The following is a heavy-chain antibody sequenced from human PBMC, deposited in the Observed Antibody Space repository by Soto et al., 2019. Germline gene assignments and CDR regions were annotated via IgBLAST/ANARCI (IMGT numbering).Heavy chain of an antibody. CDR2: IGTDGST. D-gene: IGHD2-2*01. Sequence: PGGSLRLSCAASGLTFNSYAMNWVRQAPGKGLAWVSAIGTDGSTYYANSVKGRFTISRDNSRTTLYLQMNSLRVEDTALYYCVRKYPGTRPFDYWGQGTLVTVSS. J-gene: IGHJ4*01. CDR1: GLTFNSYA. V-gene: IGHV3-23*01. CDR3: VRKYPGTRPFDY.